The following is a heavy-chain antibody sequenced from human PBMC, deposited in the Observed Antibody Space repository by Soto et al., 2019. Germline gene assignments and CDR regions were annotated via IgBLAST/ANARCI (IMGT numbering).Heavy chain of an antibody. CDR3: VPTGRDTINNIDY. V-gene: IGHV1-69*13. CDR1: GGTFSSYA. D-gene: IGHD3-9*01. CDR2: IIPIFGTA. J-gene: IGHJ4*02. Sequence: ASVKVSCKASGGTFSSYAISWVRQAPGQGLEWMGGIIPIFGTANYAQKFQGRVTITADESTSTAYMELSSLRSEDTAVYYCVPTGRDTINNIDYWGQGTLVTSPQ.